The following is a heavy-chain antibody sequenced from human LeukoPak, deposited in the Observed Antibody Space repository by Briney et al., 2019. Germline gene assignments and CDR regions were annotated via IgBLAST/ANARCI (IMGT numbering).Heavy chain of an antibody. Sequence: GGSLRLSCAASGFTFSSYAMSWVRQAPGKGLEWVSAISGSGGSTYYADSVKGRFTISRDNSKNTLYLQMNSLRAEDTTVYYCAKDSSYGSGSFHFDYWGQGTLVTVSS. D-gene: IGHD3-10*01. CDR1: GFTFSSYA. V-gene: IGHV3-23*01. CDR3: AKDSSYGSGSFHFDY. CDR2: ISGSGGST. J-gene: IGHJ4*02.